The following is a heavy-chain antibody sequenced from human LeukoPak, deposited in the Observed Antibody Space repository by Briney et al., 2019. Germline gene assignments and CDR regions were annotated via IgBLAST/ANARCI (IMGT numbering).Heavy chain of an antibody. CDR3: AKWGDYDILTGYYDPDY. CDR2: VSGRDDST. CDR1: GFTFSNYA. D-gene: IGHD3-9*01. Sequence: GGSLRLSCAASGFTFSNYAMYWVRQAPGKGLEWVSAVSGRDDSTYYADSVKGRFTISRDTSKNTLYLQMSSLRAEDTAVYYCAKWGDYDILTGYYDPDYWGQGTLVTVSS. V-gene: IGHV3-23*01. J-gene: IGHJ4*02.